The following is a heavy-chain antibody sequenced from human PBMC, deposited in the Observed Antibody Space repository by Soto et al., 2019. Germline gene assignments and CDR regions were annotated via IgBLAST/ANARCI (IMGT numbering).Heavy chain of an antibody. D-gene: IGHD2-2*01. CDR1: GYTFTNYG. J-gene: IGHJ6*03. CDR3: ARLGRCSTYYRYYMDV. V-gene: IGHV1-18*01. Sequence: ASVKVSCKASGYTFTNYGITWVRQAPGQGLEWMGWINPYNGNTNYAQSLQGRVTMTTDTSTSTAFMELRSLRSDDTAVYYCARLGRCSTYYRYYMDVWGQGTTVTVSS. CDR2: INPYNGNT.